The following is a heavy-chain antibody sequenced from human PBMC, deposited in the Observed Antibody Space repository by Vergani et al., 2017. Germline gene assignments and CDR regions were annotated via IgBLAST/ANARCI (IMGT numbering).Heavy chain of an antibody. CDR1: GFTLSSHA. D-gene: IGHD3-16*01. Sequence: VQLEESGGGVVQPGRSLRLSCAGSGFTLSSHAMHWVRQAPGKGLEWVSSINSSPTETFYADSVKGRFTIPRDNVKNFLFLQMDNLRAADTGVYFCASNPRLGGDVVDSWGQGTLVTVSS. V-gene: IGHV3-21*06. J-gene: IGHJ4*02. CDR3: ASNPRLGGDVVDS. CDR2: INSSPTET.